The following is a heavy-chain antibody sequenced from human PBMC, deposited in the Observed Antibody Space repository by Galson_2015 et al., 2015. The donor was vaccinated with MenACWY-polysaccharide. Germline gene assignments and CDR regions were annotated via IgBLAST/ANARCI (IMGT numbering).Heavy chain of an antibody. CDR2: VRAGGAVT. CDR1: GFTSSSYA. J-gene: IGHJ4*02. D-gene: IGHD5/OR15-5a*01. CDR3: ANPGPSTRRTSDVDY. V-gene: IGHV3-23*01. Sequence: SLRLSCAASGFTSSSYAMSWVRQAAGKGLEWVSGVRAGGAVTYYAASVKGRFTISRDNSKNPLYLQMNSLRAADTAVYYCANPGPSTRRTSDVDYWGQGTLVTVSS.